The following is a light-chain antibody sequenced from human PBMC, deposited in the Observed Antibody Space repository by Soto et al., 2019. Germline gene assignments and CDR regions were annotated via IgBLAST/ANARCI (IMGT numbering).Light chain of an antibody. Sequence: GISDRFSASKSGNTASLTISGLQAEDEGDYYCQSYDNRLSGYVFGTGTKVTV. CDR3: QSYDNRLSGYV. J-gene: IGLJ1*01. V-gene: IGLV1-40*01.